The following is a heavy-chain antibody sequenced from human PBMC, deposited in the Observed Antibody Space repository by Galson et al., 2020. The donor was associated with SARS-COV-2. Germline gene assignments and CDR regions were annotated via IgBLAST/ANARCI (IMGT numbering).Heavy chain of an antibody. V-gene: IGHV1-2*02. CDR1: GYTFTGYY. CDR3: ASARGPDYYDSSGYLDY. CDR2: INPNSGGT. J-gene: IGHJ4*02. D-gene: IGHD3-22*01. Sequence: ALVKVSCKASGYTFTGYYMHWVRQAPGQGLEWMGWINPNSGGTNYAQKFQGRVTMTRDTSISTAYMELSRLRSDDTAVYYCASARGPDYYDSSGYLDYWGQGTLVTVSS.